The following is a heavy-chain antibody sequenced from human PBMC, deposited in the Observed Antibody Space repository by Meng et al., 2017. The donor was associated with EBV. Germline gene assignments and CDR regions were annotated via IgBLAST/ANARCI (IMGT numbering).Heavy chain of an antibody. CDR1: EFTFTYAW. V-gene: IGHV3-15*01. CDR2: IRSHSDDGPI. CDR3: TTDEGGSRF. J-gene: IGHJ4*02. Sequence: EVHLVESGGGLVKPGGSFRPSCAASEFTFTYAWMNWVRQAPGKGLEWVGRIRSHSDDGPIDYAAPVKGRFSISRDDSKHMLYLQMNSLKIEDTAMYYCTTDEGGSRFWGQGTLVTVSA. D-gene: IGHD3-10*01.